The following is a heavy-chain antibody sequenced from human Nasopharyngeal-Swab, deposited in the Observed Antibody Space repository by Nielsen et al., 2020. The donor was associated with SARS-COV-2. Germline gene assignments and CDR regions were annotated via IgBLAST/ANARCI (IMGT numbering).Heavy chain of an antibody. V-gene: IGHV4-30-4*01. CDR3: ARDAKFYCYYYGMDV. Sequence: WIRQPPGKGLEWIGYIYYSGSTYYNPSLKSRVTISVDTSKNQFSLRLSSVTAADTAVYYCARDAKFYCYYYGMDVWGQGTTVTVSS. J-gene: IGHJ6*02. CDR2: IYYSGST. D-gene: IGHD4/OR15-4a*01.